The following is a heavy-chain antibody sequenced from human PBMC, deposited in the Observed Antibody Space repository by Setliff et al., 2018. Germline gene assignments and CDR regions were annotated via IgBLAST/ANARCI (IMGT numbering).Heavy chain of an antibody. V-gene: IGHV4-34*01. J-gene: IGHJ6*02. D-gene: IGHD6-13*01. CDR2: INHSGST. CDR1: GGSFSGYY. CDR3: ARVNTVLRVYSSSWYSPPYYYGMDV. Sequence: SETLSLTCAVYGGSFSGYYWSWIRQPPGKGLEWIGEINHSGSTNYNPSLKSRVTISVDTSKNQFYLKLSSVTAADTAVYYCARVNTVLRVYSSSWYSPPYYYGMDVWGQGTTVTVSS.